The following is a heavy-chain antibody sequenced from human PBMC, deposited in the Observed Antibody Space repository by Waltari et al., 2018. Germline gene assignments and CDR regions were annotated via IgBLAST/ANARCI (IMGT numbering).Heavy chain of an antibody. CDR3: ARGVAAAPDY. CDR1: GFTFSSYA. V-gene: IGHV3-30-3*01. D-gene: IGHD6-13*01. Sequence: QVQLVESGGGVVQPGRSLRLSCAASGFTFSSYAMHWVRQAPGKGLEWVAVISDDGSNKYYADSVKGRFTISRDNSKNTLYLQMNSLRAEDTAVYYCARGVAAAPDYWGQGTLVTVSS. J-gene: IGHJ4*02. CDR2: ISDDGSNK.